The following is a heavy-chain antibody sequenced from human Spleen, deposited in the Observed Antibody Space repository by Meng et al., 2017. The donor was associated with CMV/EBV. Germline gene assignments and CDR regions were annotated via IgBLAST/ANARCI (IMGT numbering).Heavy chain of an antibody. D-gene: IGHD1-26*01. CDR1: GFTFDDYA. V-gene: IGHV3-43D*03. CDR2: ISWDGGST. CDR3: AKDLYRYSVSYTRGYYYYGMDV. Sequence: GESLKISCAASGFTFDDYAMHWVRQAPGKGLEWVSLISWDGGSTYYADSVKGRFTISRDNSKNSLYLQMNSLRAEDTALYYCAKDLYRYSVSYTRGYYYYGMDVWGQGTTVTVSS. J-gene: IGHJ6*02.